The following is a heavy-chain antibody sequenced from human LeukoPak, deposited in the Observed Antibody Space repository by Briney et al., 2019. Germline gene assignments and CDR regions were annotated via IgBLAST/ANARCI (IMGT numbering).Heavy chain of an antibody. CDR2: ISYDGSNK. CDR1: GFTLSNSW. D-gene: IGHD1-26*01. CDR3: ARPLYSGSYVYFDY. J-gene: IGHJ4*02. Sequence: GGSLRLSCAASGFTLSNSWMHWVRQAPGKGLEWVAVISYDGSNKYYADSVKGRFTISRDNSKNTLYLQMNSLRAEDTAVYYCARPLYSGSYVYFDYWGQGTLVTVSS. V-gene: IGHV3-30-3*01.